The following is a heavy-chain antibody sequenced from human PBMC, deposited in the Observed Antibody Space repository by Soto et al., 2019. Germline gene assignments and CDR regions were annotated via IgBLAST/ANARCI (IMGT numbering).Heavy chain of an antibody. Sequence: QVQLVESGGGVVQPGRSLRLSCAASGFTFSSYGMYWVRQAPGKGLECVAYISHDGGNRYSADSVKGRCTIFRDNSKNTLYLQMNSLGSEDGAVYYCAKDRRDGYFDNWGQGTLVTVSS. CDR2: ISHDGGNR. J-gene: IGHJ4*02. V-gene: IGHV3-30*18. CDR3: AKDRRDGYFDN. CDR1: GFTFSSYG.